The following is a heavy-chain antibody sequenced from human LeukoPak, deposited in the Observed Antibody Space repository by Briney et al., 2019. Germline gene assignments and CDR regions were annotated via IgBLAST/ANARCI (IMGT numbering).Heavy chain of an antibody. CDR2: INPSGGST. D-gene: IGHD1-26*01. CDR3: AREYGSYSAFDY. V-gene: IGHV1-46*01. CDR1: GYTFTSYY. J-gene: IGHJ4*02. Sequence: AASVKVSCKASGYTFTSYYMHWVRQAPGQGLEWMGIINPSGGSTSYAQKFQGRVTMTRDTSTSIVYMELSSLRSEDTAVYHCAREYGSYSAFDYWGQGTLVTVSS.